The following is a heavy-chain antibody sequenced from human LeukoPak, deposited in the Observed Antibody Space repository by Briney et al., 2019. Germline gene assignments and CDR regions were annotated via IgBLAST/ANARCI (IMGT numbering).Heavy chain of an antibody. Sequence: GASVKVSCKASGYTFTNFPIGWVRQAPGQRLEWMGWISAYNGYTKYAPSLQGRVTMTTDTSTSTAYMQLRSLRSDDTAMYYCARVGGNYEGLIDYWGRGTLVTVSS. CDR3: ARVGGNYEGLIDY. D-gene: IGHD1-26*01. J-gene: IGHJ4*02. CDR2: ISAYNGYT. CDR1: GYTFTNFP. V-gene: IGHV1-18*01.